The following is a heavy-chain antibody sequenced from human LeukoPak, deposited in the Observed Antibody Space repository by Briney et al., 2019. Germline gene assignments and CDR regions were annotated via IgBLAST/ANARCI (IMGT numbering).Heavy chain of an antibody. CDR1: GGSISSYY. CDR2: IYHSGSN. CDR3: ARDRGKLFDP. J-gene: IGHJ5*02. Sequence: SETLSLTCTVSGGSISSYYWSWIRQPPGKGLEWIGYIYHSGSNNYNPSLKSRVNISVDTYKNQFSLKLSSVTAADTAVYYCARDRGKLFDPWGQGTLVTVSS. V-gene: IGHV4-59*01. D-gene: IGHD3-10*01.